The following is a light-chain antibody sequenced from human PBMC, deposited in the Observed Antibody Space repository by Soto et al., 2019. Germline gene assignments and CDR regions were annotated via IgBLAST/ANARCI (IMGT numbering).Light chain of an antibody. V-gene: IGKV3-11*01. J-gene: IGKJ4*01. CDR3: QQRSTWPT. CDR1: QSVTSS. CDR2: DVS. Sequence: IVLTQSPATLSLSPGERATLSCRARQSVTSSLDWFQQKPGQPPRLLIYDVSVRATCSPARFSGSGSGTDFPHTISSLESEDFAVYDCQQRSTWPTFGGGTKVEIK.